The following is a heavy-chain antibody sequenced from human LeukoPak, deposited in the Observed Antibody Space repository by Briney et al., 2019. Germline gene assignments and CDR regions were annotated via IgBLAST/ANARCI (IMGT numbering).Heavy chain of an antibody. J-gene: IGHJ4*02. CDR2: ISGSGGST. CDR3: AKSPRGVYGDYVDY. CDR1: GFTFSSYA. V-gene: IGHV3-23*01. D-gene: IGHD4-17*01. Sequence: GGSLRLSCAASGFTFSSYAMSWVRQAPGKGLEWVSAISGSGGSTCYADSVKGRFTISRDNSKNTLYLQMNSLRAEDTAVYYCAKSPRGVYGDYVDYWGQGTLVTVSS.